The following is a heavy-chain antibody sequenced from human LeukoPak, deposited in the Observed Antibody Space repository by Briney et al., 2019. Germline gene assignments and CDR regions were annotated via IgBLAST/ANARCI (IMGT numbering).Heavy chain of an antibody. Sequence: PSETLSLTCTVSGGSISNYYWSWIRQSPGNGLECVGYIPYSGSTNYNPSLKSRVTISVDTSKNQFSLKLSSVTAADTAVYYCARDLGYSLVRGVISSYYYGMDVWGQGTTVTVSS. V-gene: IGHV4-59*01. CDR2: IPYSGST. CDR1: GGSISNYY. J-gene: IGHJ6*02. D-gene: IGHD3-10*01. CDR3: ARDLGYSLVRGVISSYYYGMDV.